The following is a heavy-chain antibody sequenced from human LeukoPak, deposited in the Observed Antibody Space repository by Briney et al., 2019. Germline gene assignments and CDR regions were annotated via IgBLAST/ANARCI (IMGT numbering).Heavy chain of an antibody. D-gene: IGHD3-10*01. J-gene: IGHJ4*02. V-gene: IGHV4-34*01. Sequence: SETLSLTCAVYGGSFSGYYWSWIRPPPGKGLEWIGEINHSGSTNYNPSLKSRVTISVDTSKNQFSLKLSSVTAADTAVYYCARENGSGYDYWGQGTLVTVSS. CDR1: GGSFSGYY. CDR2: INHSGST. CDR3: ARENGSGYDY.